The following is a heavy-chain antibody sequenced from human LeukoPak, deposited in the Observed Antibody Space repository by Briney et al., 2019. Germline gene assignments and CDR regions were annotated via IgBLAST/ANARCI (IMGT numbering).Heavy chain of an antibody. CDR1: GFTFSHYG. D-gene: IGHD3-16*01. J-gene: IGHJ4*02. CDR2: ISSGSTYI. Sequence: GGSLRLSCAVSGFTFSHYGMNWVRQSPGKGLEWVSSISSGSTYIHYSDSMKGRFTISRDNAKNSLFLQINSLKAEDTAVYFCARVKSGGFPRVVFDLWGQGALVTVSS. CDR3: ARVKSGGFPRVVFDL. V-gene: IGHV3-21*01.